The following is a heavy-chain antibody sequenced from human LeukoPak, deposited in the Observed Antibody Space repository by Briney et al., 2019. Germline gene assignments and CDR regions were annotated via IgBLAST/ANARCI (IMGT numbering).Heavy chain of an antibody. V-gene: IGHV3-30*19. CDR3: ANLRGIISNVDY. J-gene: IGHJ4*02. D-gene: IGHD3-10*01. Sequence: HAGGSLRLSCAASDISFNDFGIHWVRQAPGKGLEWVAFTTYDGSKKFYADSVRGRFTISRDNSKNTLYLQMNSLRAEDTSVYYCANLRGIISNVDYWGQGTLVTVSS. CDR1: DISFNDFG. CDR2: TTYDGSKK.